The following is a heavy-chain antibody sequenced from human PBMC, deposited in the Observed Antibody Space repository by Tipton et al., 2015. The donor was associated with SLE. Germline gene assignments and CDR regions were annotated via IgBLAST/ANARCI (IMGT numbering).Heavy chain of an antibody. CDR1: GGSFSGYY. CDR3: ARGGGAVAGRPGLDY. J-gene: IGHJ4*02. CDR2: INHSGST. Sequence: LSLTCAVYGGSFSGYYWSWIRQPPGKGLEWIGEINHSGSTNYNPSLKSRVTISVDTSKNQFSLKLSSVTAADTAVYYCARGGGAVAGRPGLDYWGQGTLVTVSS. V-gene: IGHV4-34*01. D-gene: IGHD6-19*01.